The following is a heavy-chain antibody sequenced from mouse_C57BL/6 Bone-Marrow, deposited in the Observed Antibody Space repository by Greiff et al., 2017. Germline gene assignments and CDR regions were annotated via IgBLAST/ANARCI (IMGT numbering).Heavy chain of an antibody. D-gene: IGHD1-1*02. CDR1: GYTFTSYW. V-gene: IGHV1-72*01. J-gene: IGHJ1*03. CDR2: IDPNSGGT. Sequence: QVQLQQPGAELVKPGASVKLSCKASGYTFTSYWMHWVKQRPGRGLEWIGRIDPNSGGTKYNEKFKSKATLTVDKPSSTAYMQISSLTSEDAAVYYCAREEVTMADVWGTGTTVTVSS. CDR3: AREEVTMADV.